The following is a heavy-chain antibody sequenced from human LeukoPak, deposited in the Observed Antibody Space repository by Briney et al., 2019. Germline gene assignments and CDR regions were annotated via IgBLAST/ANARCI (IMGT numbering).Heavy chain of an antibody. Sequence: GGSLRLSCAASGFTFSNHGMNWVRQAPGKGLEWVSGISGNGDITYYADSVKGRFTISRDNAKNSLYLQMNSLRAEDTALYYCARSGVLRYFDWLHPYYFDYWGQGTLVTVSS. D-gene: IGHD3-9*01. CDR2: ISGNGDIT. CDR3: ARSGVLRYFDWLHPYYFDY. CDR1: GFTFSNHG. J-gene: IGHJ4*02. V-gene: IGHV3-23*01.